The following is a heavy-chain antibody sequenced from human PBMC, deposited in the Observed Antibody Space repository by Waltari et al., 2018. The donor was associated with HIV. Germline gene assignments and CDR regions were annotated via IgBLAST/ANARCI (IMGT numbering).Heavy chain of an antibody. V-gene: IGHV3-7*04. Sequence: EVQLVESGGGLVQPGGSLRLSCAASGFTFSSYWMSWVRQAPGKGLEWVANIKQDGSEKYDVDSVNVRFTISRDNAENSLYLQMNSLRAEDTAVYYCARGGFYGSGSKVNWGQGTLVTVSS. CDR2: IKQDGSEK. CDR1: GFTFSSYW. CDR3: ARGGFYGSGSKVN. J-gene: IGHJ4*02. D-gene: IGHD3-10*01.